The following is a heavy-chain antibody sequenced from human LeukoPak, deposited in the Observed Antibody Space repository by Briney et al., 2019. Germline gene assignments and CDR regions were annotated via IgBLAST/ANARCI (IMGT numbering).Heavy chain of an antibody. D-gene: IGHD5-12*01. Sequence: SETLSLTCTVSGGSISSYYWSWIRQPAGKGLEWIGRIYTSGSTNYNPSLKSRVTMSVDTSKNQFSLKLSSVTAADTAVYYCARSHSGYDLGVYYYYYYMDVWGKGTTVTISS. CDR1: GGSISSYY. J-gene: IGHJ6*03. V-gene: IGHV4-4*07. CDR3: ARSHSGYDLGVYYYYYYMDV. CDR2: IYTSGST.